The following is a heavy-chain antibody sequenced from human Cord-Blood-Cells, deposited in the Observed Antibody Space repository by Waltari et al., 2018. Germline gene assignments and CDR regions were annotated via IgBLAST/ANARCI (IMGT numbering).Heavy chain of an antibody. J-gene: IGHJ3*02. CDR2: IYYSWST. D-gene: IGHD3-9*01. Sequence: QVQLQESGPGLVKPSETLSLTCTVSGGSISIYYWSWIRQPPGKGLEWIGYIYYSWSTNYNPTLQSRDNIAVDTSKKQFSLKLRSVTAADTAVYYCARHFLDYDILTGYSPAAFDIWGQGTMVTVSS. V-gene: IGHV4-59*08. CDR1: GGSISIYY. CDR3: ARHFLDYDILTGYSPAAFDI.